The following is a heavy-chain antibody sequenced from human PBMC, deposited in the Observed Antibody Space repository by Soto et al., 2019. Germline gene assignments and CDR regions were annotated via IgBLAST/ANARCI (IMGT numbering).Heavy chain of an antibody. CDR3: ARSQGSSTSLEIYYYYYYGMDV. V-gene: IGHV1-69*01. CDR1: GGTFSSYA. J-gene: IGHJ6*02. CDR2: IIPISDTT. Sequence: QVQLVQSGAEVKKPGSSVKVSCKASGGTFSSYAISWVRQAPGQGLEWMGGIIPISDTTNYAQKFQARVTITGDESTSTAYMELSSLRSEDTAVYYCARSQGSSTSLEIYYYYYYGMDVWGQGTTVTVSS. D-gene: IGHD2-2*01.